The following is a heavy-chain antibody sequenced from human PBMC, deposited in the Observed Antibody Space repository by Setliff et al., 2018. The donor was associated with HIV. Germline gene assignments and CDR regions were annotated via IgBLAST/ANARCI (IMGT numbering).Heavy chain of an antibody. CDR1: GYSISTAYY. J-gene: IGHJ4*02. CDR3: ARDAGGSVGNYYFDY. D-gene: IGHD2-15*01. CDR2: VYHSGTT. V-gene: IGHV4-38-2*02. Sequence: SETLSLTCAVSGYSISTAYYWGWIRQPPGKGLEWIGSVYHSGTTYYNPSLKSRVTISVDMSNNQFSLKLTSVPAADTAVYYCARDAGGSVGNYYFDYWGQGTLVTVSS.